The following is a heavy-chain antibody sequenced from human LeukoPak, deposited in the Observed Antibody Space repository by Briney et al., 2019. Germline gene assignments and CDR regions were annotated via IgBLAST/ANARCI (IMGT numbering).Heavy chain of an antibody. Sequence: PSETLSLTCAVSGDSISSAYSWSWIRQPPGKGLEWIGYIYHTGSTSYNPSLKTRVTISIDRPRNHFSLKLSSVTAADTAMYYCARVVGATSHDTFDVWGQGTLVTVSS. V-gene: IGHV4-30-2*01. CDR1: GDSISSAYS. CDR2: IYHTGST. J-gene: IGHJ3*01. D-gene: IGHD1-26*01. CDR3: ARVVGATSHDTFDV.